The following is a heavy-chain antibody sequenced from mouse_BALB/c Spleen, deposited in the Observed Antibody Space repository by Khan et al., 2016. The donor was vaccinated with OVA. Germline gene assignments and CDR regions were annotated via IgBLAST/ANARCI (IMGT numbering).Heavy chain of an antibody. J-gene: IGHJ3*01. D-gene: IGHD2-1*01. CDR2: ISSAATYT. Sequence: EVELVESGGGLVEPGGSLKLSCAASGFTFSSFVMSWVRQTPEKRLEWVATISSAATYTYYPDSVKGRFTISRDNAKNTLYLQMHSLRSDDTAIYYCTNGNYGWFAYWGQGTLVNIST. V-gene: IGHV5-9-1*01. CDR3: TNGNYGWFAY. CDR1: GFTFSSFV.